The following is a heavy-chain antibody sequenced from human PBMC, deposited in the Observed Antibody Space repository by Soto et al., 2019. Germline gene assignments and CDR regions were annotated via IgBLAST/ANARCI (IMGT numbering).Heavy chain of an antibody. V-gene: IGHV4-4*07. CDR1: GASISGYY. D-gene: IGHD1-1*01. CDR2: IYAPGTT. CDR3: VRDGTKTLRDWFDP. J-gene: IGHJ5*02. Sequence: SETLSLTCTVSGASISGYYWSWIRQSAGKGLEWIGRIYAPGTTDYNPSPKSRVMMSVDTSKKQFSLRLRSVTAADTAVYYCVRDGTKTLRDWFDPWGQGISVTVSS.